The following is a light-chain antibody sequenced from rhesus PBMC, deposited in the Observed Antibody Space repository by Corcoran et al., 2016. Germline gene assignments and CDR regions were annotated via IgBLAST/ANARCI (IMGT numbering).Light chain of an antibody. Sequence: DIQMSQSPSSLSASVGDRVTITCRASQGISSYLNWYQQKPGKAPKLLIYYANSLASGVPSRFSGSGSGIDFTLTISSLQAEDFATYYCQQGNSNPLTFGGGTKVELK. CDR1: QGISSY. CDR3: QQGNSNPLT. CDR2: YAN. J-gene: IGKJ4*01. V-gene: IGKV1-32*02.